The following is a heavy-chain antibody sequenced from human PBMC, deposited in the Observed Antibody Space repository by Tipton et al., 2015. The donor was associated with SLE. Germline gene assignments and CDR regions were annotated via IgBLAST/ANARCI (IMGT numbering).Heavy chain of an antibody. J-gene: IGHJ4*02. V-gene: IGHV3-15*07. CDR3: ATHSGGWAHFDC. Sequence: GSLRLSCAVSGFTFNEAWMNWVRQAPGKGLEWVGRIKSRIDGGTADYAAPVKGRFIISRDDSQNTVFLQMNSLKSEDTGVYYCATHSGGWAHFDCWGQGALVTVSS. CDR1: GFTFNEAW. D-gene: IGHD2-15*01. CDR2: IKSRIDGGTA.